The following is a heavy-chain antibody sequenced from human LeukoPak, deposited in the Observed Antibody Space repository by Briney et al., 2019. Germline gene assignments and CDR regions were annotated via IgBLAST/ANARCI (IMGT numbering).Heavy chain of an antibody. CDR3: ASDYGTRGYFDY. D-gene: IGHD4-17*01. CDR1: GGTFSSYA. CDR2: IIPIFGTA. V-gene: IGHV1-69*06. Sequence: GASVKVSCKASGGTFSSYAISWVRQAPGQGLEWMGGIIPIFGTANYAQKFQGRVTITADKSTSTAYMELSSLRSEDTAVYYCASDYGTRGYFDYWGQGTLVTVSS. J-gene: IGHJ4*02.